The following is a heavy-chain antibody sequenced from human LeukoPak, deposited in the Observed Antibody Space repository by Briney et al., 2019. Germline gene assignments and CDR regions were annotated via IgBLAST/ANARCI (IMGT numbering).Heavy chain of an antibody. CDR2: INPSGGRT. D-gene: IGHD3-22*01. Sequence: ASVKVSCKASGYTFTSYYMHWMRQAPGQGLEWMAIINPSGGRTSYAQKFQGRVTMTRDTSTSTVYMELSSLRSEDTAVYYCARDPRPSYDSSGYYYPGDYWGQGTLVTVSS. CDR1: GYTFTSYY. CDR3: ARDPRPSYDSSGYYYPGDY. J-gene: IGHJ4*02. V-gene: IGHV1-46*01.